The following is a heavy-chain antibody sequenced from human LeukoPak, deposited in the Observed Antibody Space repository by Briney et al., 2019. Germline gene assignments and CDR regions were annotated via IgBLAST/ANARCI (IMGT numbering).Heavy chain of an antibody. V-gene: IGHV1-18*01. Sequence: ASVKVSCKASGYTFTSYGISWVRQDPGQGLEWMGWISAYNGKTNYAQKLQGRVTMTTDTSTSTAYMGLRSPRSDDTAVYYCARTTPWGRGYDTGPWCFDLWGRGTLVTVSS. CDR3: ARTTPWGRGYDTGPWCFDL. J-gene: IGHJ2*01. CDR2: ISAYNGKT. CDR1: GYTFTSYG. D-gene: IGHD6-13*01.